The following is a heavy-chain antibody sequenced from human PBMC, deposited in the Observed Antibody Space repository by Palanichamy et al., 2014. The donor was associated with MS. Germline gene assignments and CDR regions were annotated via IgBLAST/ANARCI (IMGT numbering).Heavy chain of an antibody. V-gene: IGHV3-7*03. D-gene: IGHD6-25*01. CDR2: ISKDGSEK. CDR3: ATPYRRTAGY. CDR1: GFTFSSYW. Sequence: EVELVESGGDLVQPGGSLRLSCAASGFTFSSYWMGWVRQAPGKGLEWVATISKDGSEKYYVDSVKGRFAISRDTAKNSLFLQMSSLRGDDTAVYYCATPYRRTAGYWGQGTLVTVSS. J-gene: IGHJ4*02.